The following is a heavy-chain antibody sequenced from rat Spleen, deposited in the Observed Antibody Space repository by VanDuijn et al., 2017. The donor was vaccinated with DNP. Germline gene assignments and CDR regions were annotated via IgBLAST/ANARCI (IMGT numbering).Heavy chain of an antibody. Sequence: EVQLVESGGGLVQPGRSMKLSCAASGFTFSNYDMAWVRQAPKKGLEWVATISYDGSSTYYRDSVKGRFTISRDNAKSTLYLQMDSLRSEDTATYYCARGTFDYYSTPSGFDYWGQGVMVTVSS. D-gene: IGHD1-2*01. CDR1: GFTFSNYD. CDR3: ARGTFDYYSTPSGFDY. J-gene: IGHJ2*01. V-gene: IGHV5-7*01. CDR2: ISYDGSST.